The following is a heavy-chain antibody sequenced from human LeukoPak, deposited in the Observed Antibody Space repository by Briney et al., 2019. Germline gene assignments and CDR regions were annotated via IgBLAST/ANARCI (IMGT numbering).Heavy chain of an antibody. CDR2: IYYSGST. V-gene: IGHV4-59*13. J-gene: IGHJ5*02. Sequence: SETLSLTCTVSGGSISSYYWSWIRQPPGKGLEWIGYIYYSGSTNYNPSLKSRVTMSVDTSKNQFSLKLQSVTAADAAVYYCARTKGLISWCDPWGQGTLVTVSS. D-gene: IGHD2-21*01. CDR3: ARTKGLISWCDP. CDR1: GGSISSYY.